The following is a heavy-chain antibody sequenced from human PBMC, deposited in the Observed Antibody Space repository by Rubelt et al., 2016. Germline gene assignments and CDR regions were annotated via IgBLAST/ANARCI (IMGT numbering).Heavy chain of an antibody. J-gene: IGHJ4*02. CDR1: GFSFSSYA. CDR2: ISSNGGST. V-gene: IGHV3-64D*06. D-gene: IGHD6-13*01. Sequence: RGGSLRLSCAVSGFSFSSYAMHWVRQAPGKGLEYVSVISSNGGSTYSADSVKGRFTISRDNSKNTLYLRMSSLRAEDTAVYYCATSTHSSNWYYDYWGQGTLVSVSS. CDR3: ATSTHSSNWYYDY.